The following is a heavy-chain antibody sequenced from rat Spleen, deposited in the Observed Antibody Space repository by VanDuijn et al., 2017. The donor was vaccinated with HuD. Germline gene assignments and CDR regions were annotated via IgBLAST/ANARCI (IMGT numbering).Heavy chain of an antibody. CDR3: ARAVGYNPYIFDY. Sequence: EVKLVESGGGLVQPGRSLKLSCAASEFNFNDNWMGWVRQAPGKGLEWIGDINKDSSTVNYAPSLKDIFTISRNNAQNTLYLQMSKLGSEETAIYYWARAVGYNPYIFDYWGQGVMVTVSS. J-gene: IGHJ2*01. CDR2: INKDSSTV. V-gene: IGHV4-2*01. D-gene: IGHD1-4*01. CDR1: EFNFNDNW.